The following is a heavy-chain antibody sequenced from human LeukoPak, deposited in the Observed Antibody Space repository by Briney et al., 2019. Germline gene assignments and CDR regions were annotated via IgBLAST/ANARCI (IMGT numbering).Heavy chain of an antibody. V-gene: IGHV3-21*01. Sequence: PGGSLRLSCAASGFTFRSYSMNWVRQAPGKGLEWVSSISSSSSYIYYADSVKGRFTISRDNAKNSLYLQMNSLRAEDTAVYYCARDWGITMVRGVRSYDAFDIWGQGTMVTVSS. J-gene: IGHJ3*02. CDR2: ISSSSSYI. CDR3: ARDWGITMVRGVRSYDAFDI. D-gene: IGHD3-10*01. CDR1: GFTFRSYS.